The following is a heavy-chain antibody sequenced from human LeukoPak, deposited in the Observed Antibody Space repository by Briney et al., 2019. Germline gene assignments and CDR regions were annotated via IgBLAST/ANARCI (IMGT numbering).Heavy chain of an antibody. J-gene: IGHJ4*02. CDR3: ARESEL. V-gene: IGHV4-39*07. CDR1: GGSISSTSYY. Sequence: SETLSLTCTVSGGSISSTSYYWGWIRQPPGKGLEWIGEINHSGSTNYNPSLKSRVTISVDTSKNQFSLKLSSVTAADTAVYYCARESELWGQGTLVTVSS. CDR2: INHSGST. D-gene: IGHD3-10*01.